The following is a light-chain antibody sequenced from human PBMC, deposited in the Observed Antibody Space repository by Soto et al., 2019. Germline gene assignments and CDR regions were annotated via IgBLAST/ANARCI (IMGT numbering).Light chain of an antibody. V-gene: IGLV1-40*01. CDR3: LSFDSSLSVV. CDR2: GNT. CDR1: SSNIGAGYD. Sequence: QSALTQPPSVSGAPGQRVTISCTGSSSNIGAGYDVHWYQQLPGRAPKLLIYGNTNRPSGVPDRFPGSKSGTSASLAITGLQAEDEADYYCLSFDSSLSVVFGGGTKVTVL. J-gene: IGLJ2*01.